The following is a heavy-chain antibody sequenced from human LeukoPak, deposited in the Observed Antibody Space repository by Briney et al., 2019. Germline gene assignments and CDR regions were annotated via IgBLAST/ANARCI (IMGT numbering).Heavy chain of an antibody. J-gene: IGHJ6*02. CDR2: INPNSGGT. CDR1: GYTFTGYY. V-gene: IGHV1-2*04. D-gene: IGHD3-10*01. CDR3: ASGAWANYYYGMDV. Sequence: ASVKVSCKASGYTFTGYYMHWVRQAPGQGLEWMGWINPNSGGTNYAQKFQGWVTMTRDTSISTAYMELSRLRSDDTAVYYCASGAWANYYYGMDVWGQGTTVTVSS.